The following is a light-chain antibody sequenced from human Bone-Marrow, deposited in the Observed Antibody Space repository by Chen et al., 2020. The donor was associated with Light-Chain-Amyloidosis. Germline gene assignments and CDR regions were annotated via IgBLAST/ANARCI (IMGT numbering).Light chain of an antibody. CDR2: IAS. CDR1: QNISRY. Sequence: IKMTQSPSSLSASVGDRVTITCRASQNISRYLSCYQQKQLKAPILRIYIASSLQSGVPLRFSGSGSVTDFTLTISSLQPEDFATYYCQQSYSTLVTFGPVTTLNIK. CDR3: QQSYSTLVT. J-gene: IGKJ3*01. V-gene: IGKV1-39*01.